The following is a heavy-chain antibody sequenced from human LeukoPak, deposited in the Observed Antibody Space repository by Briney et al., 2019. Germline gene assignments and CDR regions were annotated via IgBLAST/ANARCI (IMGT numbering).Heavy chain of an antibody. CDR2: MSSTSSII. Sequence: GGSLRLSCAASGFKFRSYSMNWVRQAPGKGLEWISYMSSTSSIIHCADSVKGRFTISRDNSRNALFLQMNSLRAEDTAVYYCAKGGSPSHNWFNSWGQGTLVTVSS. CDR1: GFKFRSYS. CDR3: AKGGSPSHNWFNS. D-gene: IGHD2-15*01. J-gene: IGHJ5*01. V-gene: IGHV3-48*01.